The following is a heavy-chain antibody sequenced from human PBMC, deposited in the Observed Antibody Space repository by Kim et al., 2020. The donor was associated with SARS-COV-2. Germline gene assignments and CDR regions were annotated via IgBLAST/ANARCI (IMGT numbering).Heavy chain of an antibody. J-gene: IGHJ4*02. CDR2: TT. Sequence: TTNSTPSLRIRVTISVDTSKNQYSLKLSSVTAADTAVYYCARHQDYYFDYWGQGTLVTVSS. V-gene: IGHV4-59*08. D-gene: IGHD2-15*01. CDR3: ARHQDYYFDY.